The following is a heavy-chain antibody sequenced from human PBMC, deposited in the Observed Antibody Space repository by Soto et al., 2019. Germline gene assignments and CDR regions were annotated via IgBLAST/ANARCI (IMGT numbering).Heavy chain of an antibody. D-gene: IGHD4-4*01. V-gene: IGHV3-23*01. Sequence: GALGLSCTASGFNTIFSAMSWVRRTPGKGLAWVAVLSRSGGDTYCADSVRGRFTISRDASKDTLFLQMSNLRAEDTALYSCSQGEMTTIRNSFGPCGQLPLVTVSS. J-gene: IGHJ5*02. CDR2: LSRSGGDT. CDR3: SQGEMTTIRNSFGP. CDR1: GFNTIFSA.